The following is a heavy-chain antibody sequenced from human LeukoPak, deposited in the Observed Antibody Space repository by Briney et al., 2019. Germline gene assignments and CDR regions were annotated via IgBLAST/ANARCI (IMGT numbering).Heavy chain of an antibody. CDR1: GFTFDDYA. J-gene: IGHJ6*02. Sequence: GGSLRLSCAASGFTFDDYAMHWVRQPAGRGLEWVSLISGDGGSTYYADSVKGRFTISRDNSKNSLYLQMNSLRTEDTALYYCAKDVSGDRNAVYYYYYGMDVWGQGTTVTVSS. D-gene: IGHD2-21*02. CDR3: AKDVSGDRNAVYYYYYGMDV. CDR2: ISGDGGST. V-gene: IGHV3-43*02.